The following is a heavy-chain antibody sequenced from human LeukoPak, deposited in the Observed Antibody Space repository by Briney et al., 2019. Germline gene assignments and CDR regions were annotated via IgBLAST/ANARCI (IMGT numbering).Heavy chain of an antibody. CDR3: ARVWAYYGSGSYPDY. CDR1: GYIFSGYY. V-gene: IGHV1-2*02. J-gene: IGHJ4*02. D-gene: IGHD3-10*01. CDR2: INPSSGGT. Sequence: ASVKVSCKASGYIFSGYYLHWVRQAPGQGLEWMGWINPSSGGTNYAQKFQGRVTMTRDTSISTAYMELSRLRSDDTAVYYCARVWAYYGSGSYPDYWGQGTLVTVSS.